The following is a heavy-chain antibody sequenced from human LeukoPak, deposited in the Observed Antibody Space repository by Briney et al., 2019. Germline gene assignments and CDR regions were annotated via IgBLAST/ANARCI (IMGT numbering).Heavy chain of an antibody. CDR1: GFTFSRYG. CDR3: AATYGSDWYRSGP. V-gene: IGHV3-30*02. Sequence: GGSLRLPCAASGFTFSRYGMHWVRQAPGKWLEWVAYIRNDGSNTNYADSVMGRFTISRYDSKRTLYLQMNSLTPEDTGVYYCAATYGSDWYRSGPWGQGTLITVSS. CDR2: IRNDGSNT. J-gene: IGHJ5*02. D-gene: IGHD6-19*01.